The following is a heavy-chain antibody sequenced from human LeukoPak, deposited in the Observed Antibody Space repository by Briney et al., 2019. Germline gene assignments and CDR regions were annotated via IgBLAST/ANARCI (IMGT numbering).Heavy chain of an antibody. V-gene: IGHV1-69*01. CDR2: IIPLFGTP. J-gene: IGHJ4*02. Sequence: ASVKVSCKASGGTLSSYVINWVRQAPGQGLEWMGGIIPLFGTPNYAQRFQGRITITADESTNTGYMELSSLRFDDTAVYYCASLPETYSSGLYTVDYWGQGTLLTVSS. D-gene: IGHD6-19*01. CDR1: GGTLSSYV. CDR3: ASLPETYSSGLYTVDY.